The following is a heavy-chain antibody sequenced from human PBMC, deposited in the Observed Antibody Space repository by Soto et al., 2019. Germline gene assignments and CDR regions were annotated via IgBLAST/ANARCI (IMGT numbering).Heavy chain of an antibody. CDR3: ARDPVRYQGSYRFDY. Sequence: EVQLVESGGGLVQPGGSLRLSCEASGFTFGDYWMHWVRRAPGRGLEWVARARGDGSNTPHADSVKGRFTISRDNAQNTLFLEMNSRTVEDTAVYYCARDPVRYQGSYRFDYWGRGGQVTVSS. V-gene: IGHV3-74*03. CDR1: GFTFGDYW. J-gene: IGHJ4*02. D-gene: IGHD3-16*02. CDR2: ARGDGSNT.